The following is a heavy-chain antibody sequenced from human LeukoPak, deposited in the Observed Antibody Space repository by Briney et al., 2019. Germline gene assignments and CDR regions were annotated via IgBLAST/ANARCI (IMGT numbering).Heavy chain of an antibody. D-gene: IGHD3-10*01. Sequence: PSETLSLTCAVSGGSISSSNWWSWVRQPPGKGLEWIGGIYHSGSTNYNPSLKSRVTISVDKSKNQFSLKLSSVTAADTAVYYCARAPLGDYYGSGSVIDYWGQGTLVTVSS. V-gene: IGHV4-4*02. CDR3: ARAPLGDYYGSGSVIDY. CDR2: IYHSGST. CDR1: GGSISSSNW. J-gene: IGHJ4*02.